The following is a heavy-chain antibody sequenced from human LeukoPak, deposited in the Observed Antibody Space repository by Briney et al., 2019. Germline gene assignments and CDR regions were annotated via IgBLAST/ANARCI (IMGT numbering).Heavy chain of an antibody. CDR3: ARHDEYSSNHVGLDY. CDR1: GYSISSGYY. Sequence: PSETLSLTCTVSGYSISSGYYWGWIRQPPGKGLEWIGSIYHSGRTYYNPSLKSRVTISVDTSKNHFSLKLTSVTAADTAVYYCARHDEYSSNHVGLDYWGQGTLVTVSS. CDR2: IYHSGRT. D-gene: IGHD6-13*01. V-gene: IGHV4-38-2*02. J-gene: IGHJ4*02.